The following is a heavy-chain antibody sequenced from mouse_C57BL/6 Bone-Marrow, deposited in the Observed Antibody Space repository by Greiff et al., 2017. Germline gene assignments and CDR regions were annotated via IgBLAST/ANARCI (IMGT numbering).Heavy chain of an antibody. CDR1: GYTFTDYN. CDR2: INPNNGGT. J-gene: IGHJ3*01. Sequence: EVKVVESGPELVKPGASVKMSCKASGYTFTDYNMHWVKQSHGKSLEWIGYINPNNGGTSYNQKFKGKATLTVNKSSSTAYMELRSLTSEDSAVYYCASPTFYSNYAWFAYWGQGTLVTVSA. D-gene: IGHD2-5*01. CDR3: ASPTFYSNYAWFAY. V-gene: IGHV1-22*01.